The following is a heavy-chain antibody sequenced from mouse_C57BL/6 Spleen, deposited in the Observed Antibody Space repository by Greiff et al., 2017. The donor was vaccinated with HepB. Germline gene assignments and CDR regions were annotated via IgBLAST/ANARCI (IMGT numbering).Heavy chain of an antibody. J-gene: IGHJ2*01. D-gene: IGHD2-3*01. V-gene: IGHV5-9*01. Sequence: EVQRVESGGGLVKPGGSLKLSCAASGFTFSSYTMSWVRQTPEKRLEWVATISGGGGNTYYPDSVKGRITISRDNAKKTLYLQMSSLRSEATALYYCARHDGYYDFDYWGQGTTLTVSS. CDR2: ISGGGGNT. CDR1: GFTFSSYT. CDR3: ARHDGYYDFDY.